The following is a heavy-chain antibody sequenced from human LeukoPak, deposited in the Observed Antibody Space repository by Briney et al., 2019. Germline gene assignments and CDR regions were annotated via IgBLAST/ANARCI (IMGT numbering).Heavy chain of an antibody. CDR1: GFTFSNYA. CDR3: AKDSGIAVAGTLRAFDI. Sequence: GGSLRLSCAASGFTFSNYAMHWVRQAPGKGLEWVAVISYDGSNKYFADSVKGRFAISRDNSKNTLYLQMNSLRAEDTAVYYCAKDSGIAVAGTLRAFDIWGQGTMVTVSS. V-gene: IGHV3-30*18. J-gene: IGHJ3*02. D-gene: IGHD6-19*01. CDR2: ISYDGSNK.